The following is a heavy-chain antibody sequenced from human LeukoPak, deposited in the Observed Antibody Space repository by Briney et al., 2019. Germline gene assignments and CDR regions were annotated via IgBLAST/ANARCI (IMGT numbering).Heavy chain of an antibody. CDR1: GFTFSSYS. J-gene: IGHJ6*03. CDR2: ISSSSSYI. Sequence: GGSLRLSCAASGFTFSSYSMNWVRQAPGKGLEWVSSISSSSSYIYYADSVKGRFTISRDNRKNSLYMEMNSLTAEDTALYYCAKGGAYNWNYGYYYMDVWGKGTTVTVTS. V-gene: IGHV3-21*04. CDR3: AKGGAYNWNYGYYYMDV. D-gene: IGHD1-20*01.